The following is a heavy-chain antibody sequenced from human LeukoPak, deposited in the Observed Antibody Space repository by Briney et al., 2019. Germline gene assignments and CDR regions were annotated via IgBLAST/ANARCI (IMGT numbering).Heavy chain of an antibody. CDR3: ARDRGLMPFDY. CDR1: GGSISSGGYS. J-gene: IGHJ4*02. D-gene: IGHD3-10*01. V-gene: IGHV4-30-2*01. Sequence: SETLSLTCAVSGGSISSGGYSWSWIRQPPGKGLEWIGYIYHSGSAYYNPSLKSRVTISVDRSKNQFSLKLSSVTAADTAVYYCARDRGLMPFDYWGQGTLVTVSS. CDR2: IYHSGSA.